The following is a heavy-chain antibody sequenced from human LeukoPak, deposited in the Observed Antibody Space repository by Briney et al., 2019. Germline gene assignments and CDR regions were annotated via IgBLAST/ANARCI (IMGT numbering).Heavy chain of an antibody. J-gene: IGHJ5*02. CDR2: IWYDGSNK. CDR1: GFTFSSYG. CDR3: AKDLADIVVVVAATYNWFDP. D-gene: IGHD2-15*01. V-gene: IGHV3-33*06. Sequence: GGSLRLSCAASGFTFSSYGMHWVRQAPGKGLEWVAVIWYDGSNKYYADSVKGRFTISRDNSKNTLYLQMNSLRAEDTAVYYCAKDLADIVVVVAATYNWFDPWGQGTLVTVSS.